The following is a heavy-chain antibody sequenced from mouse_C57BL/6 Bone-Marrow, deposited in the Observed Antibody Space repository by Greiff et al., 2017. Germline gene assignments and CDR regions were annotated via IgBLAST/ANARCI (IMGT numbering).Heavy chain of an antibody. D-gene: IGHD2-4*01. V-gene: IGHV14-4*01. CDR2: IDPENGDT. J-gene: IGHJ3*01. Sequence: VQLQQSGAELVRPGASVKLSCTASGFNIKDDYMHWVKQRPEQGLEWIGWIDPENGDTEYASKFPGKATITADTSSNTAYLQLSSLTSADTAVYYCTTRGDDYDLLTFAYWGQGTLVTVSA. CDR3: TTRGDDYDLLTFAY. CDR1: GFNIKDDY.